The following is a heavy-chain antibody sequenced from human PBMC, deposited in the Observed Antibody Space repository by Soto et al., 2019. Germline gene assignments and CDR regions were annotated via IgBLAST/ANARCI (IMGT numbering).Heavy chain of an antibody. Sequence: LSLTCTVSGGSISSGGYYWSWIRQHPGKGLEWIGYIYYSGSTYYNPSLKSRVTISVDMSKNQFSLKLSSVTAADTAVYYCARDRYDFWSVDYYGMDVWGQGTTVTVSS. CDR2: IYYSGST. V-gene: IGHV4-31*03. D-gene: IGHD3-3*01. J-gene: IGHJ6*02. CDR3: ARDRYDFWSVDYYGMDV. CDR1: GGSISSGGYY.